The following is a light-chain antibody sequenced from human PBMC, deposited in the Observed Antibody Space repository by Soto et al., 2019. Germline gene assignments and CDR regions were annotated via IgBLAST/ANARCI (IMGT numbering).Light chain of an antibody. CDR1: HSVSFN. V-gene: IGKV3-15*01. CDR3: QQYGSAPFT. Sequence: EVVMTQSPDTLSVSPGERATLSCRASHSVSFNLAWYQQKPGQAPRLLIFGASSRATGVPARFSGSGSGTEFTLTISSLQSEDFAVYFCQQYGSAPFTFGPGTRVEI. J-gene: IGKJ3*01. CDR2: GAS.